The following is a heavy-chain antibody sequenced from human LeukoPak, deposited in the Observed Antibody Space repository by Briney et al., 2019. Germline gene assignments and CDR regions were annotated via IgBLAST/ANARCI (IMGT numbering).Heavy chain of an antibody. Sequence: GGSLRLSCAASGFTFRNYWMSWVRQAPGTGLEWVANIKQDGSDRNYVTSVRGRFTISRDNAESSLYLQMNSLRVEDTAVYYCVRNLAVAGTCFDSWGQGTLVAVSS. CDR2: IKQDGSDR. J-gene: IGHJ4*02. V-gene: IGHV3-7*03. CDR1: GFTFRNYW. CDR3: VRNLAVAGTCFDS. D-gene: IGHD6-19*01.